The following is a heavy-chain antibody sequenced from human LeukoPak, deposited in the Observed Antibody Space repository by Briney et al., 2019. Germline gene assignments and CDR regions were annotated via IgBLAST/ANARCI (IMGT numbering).Heavy chain of an antibody. CDR1: GFTFSSYA. CDR3: AKANGFSRCWTGENWFDP. J-gene: IGHJ5*02. CDR2: VSGSGGST. D-gene: IGHD6-13*01. Sequence: GGSLRLSCAASGFTFSSYAMSWVRQAPGKGLEWVSVVSGSGGSTYYTDSVKGRFTISRDNSKSTLYLQMNSLKAEDTAMYYCAKANGFSRCWTGENWFDPWGQGTLVTVSS. V-gene: IGHV3-23*01.